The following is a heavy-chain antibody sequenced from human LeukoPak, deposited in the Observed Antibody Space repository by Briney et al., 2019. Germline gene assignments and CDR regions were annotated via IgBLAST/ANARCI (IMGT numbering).Heavy chain of an antibody. CDR3: AKVGSGSYDG. CDR1: GFTFDDYA. D-gene: IGHD3-10*01. CDR2: ISWSSGSI. Sequence: GGSLRLSCAASGFTFDDYAMHWVRQAPGKGLEWVSGISWSSGSIGYADSVKGRFTISRDNAKNSLYLQMNSLRAEDTALYYCAKVGSGSYDGWGQGTLVTVSS. J-gene: IGHJ4*02. V-gene: IGHV3-9*01.